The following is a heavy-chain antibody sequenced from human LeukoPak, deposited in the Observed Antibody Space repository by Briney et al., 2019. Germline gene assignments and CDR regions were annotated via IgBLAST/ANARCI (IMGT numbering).Heavy chain of an antibody. J-gene: IGHJ4*02. CDR2: FDPEDGET. D-gene: IGHD3-3*01. CDR1: GYTLTELS. CDR3: ATKINLEWLFFGERGPFDY. Sequence: ASVKVSCKVSGYTLTELSMHWVRQAPGKGLEWMGGFDPEDGETIYAQKFQGRVTMTEDTSTDTAYMELSSLRSEDTAVYYCATKINLEWLFFGERGPFDYWGQGTLVTVSS. V-gene: IGHV1-24*01.